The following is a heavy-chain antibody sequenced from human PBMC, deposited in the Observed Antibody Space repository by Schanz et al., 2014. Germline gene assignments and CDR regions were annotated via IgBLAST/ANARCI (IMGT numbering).Heavy chain of an antibody. J-gene: IGHJ4*01. CDR1: GFTFSSYA. CDR3: AREQIMAAAGLVDY. V-gene: IGHV3-23*04. CDR2: ISASGGST. D-gene: IGHD6-13*01. Sequence: EVQLVESGGGLVKPGGSLRLSCAASGFTFSSYAMSWVRQAPGKGLEWVSTISASGGSTYYADSVKGRFTISRDNAKNSLYLQMNSLRAEDTAVYYCAREQIMAAAGLVDYWGHGTLVAVSS.